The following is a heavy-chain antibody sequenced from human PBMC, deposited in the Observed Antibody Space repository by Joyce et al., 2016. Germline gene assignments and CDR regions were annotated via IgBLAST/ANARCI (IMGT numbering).Heavy chain of an antibody. J-gene: IGHJ4*02. V-gene: IGHV1-46*01. Sequence: KASGYAFISYYVHWVRQAPGQGLDWMGIINPGGGDTNYAQKFLGRVTLNRDTSTNTVYLDLSSLRSEDTAIYYCARALVPAAAFDFWGQGTLVTVSS. CDR3: ARALVPAAAFDF. CDR2: INPGGGDT. D-gene: IGHD2-2*01. CDR1: GYAFISYY.